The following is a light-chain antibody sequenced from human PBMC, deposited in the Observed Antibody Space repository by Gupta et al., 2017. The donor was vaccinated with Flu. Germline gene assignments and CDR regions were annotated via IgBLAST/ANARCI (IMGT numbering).Light chain of an antibody. CDR1: QSISSY. CDR2: AAS. Sequence: DIQRTQSPSSLSASVGDRVTITCRASQSISSYLNWYQQKPGKAPKLLIYAASRLQSGVPSRFSGSGSGTDFTLTISRLQPEDFATYYCQHSDSTPYSFGQGTKVEIK. V-gene: IGKV1-39*01. CDR3: QHSDSTPYS. J-gene: IGKJ2*01.